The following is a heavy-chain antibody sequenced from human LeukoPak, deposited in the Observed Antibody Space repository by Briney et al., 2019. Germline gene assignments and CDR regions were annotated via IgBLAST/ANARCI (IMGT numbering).Heavy chain of an antibody. CDR3: AKDPTHFRVWDDYDNTRLNY. D-gene: IGHD3-22*01. V-gene: IGHV3-30*02. CDR1: GFTFRSYG. Sequence: GGSLRLSCAASGFTFRSYGMHWVRQAPGKGLEWVAFTRYDGNNKYYADSVKGRFTISRDNSKNTVYLQMDSLRAEDTAVYYCAKDPTHFRVWDDYDNTRLNYWGQGTLVTVSS. J-gene: IGHJ4*02. CDR2: TRYDGNNK.